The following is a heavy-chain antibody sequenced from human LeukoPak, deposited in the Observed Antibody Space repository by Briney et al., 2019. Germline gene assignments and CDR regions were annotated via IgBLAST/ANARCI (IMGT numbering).Heavy chain of an antibody. CDR1: GYIFTDYY. D-gene: IGHD1-14*01. CDR3: ARDLSLTPRRDYFDY. CDR2: INPNSGGT. Sequence: ASVKVSCKASGYIFTDYYMHWVRHPPAQGLEWMGCINPNSGGTKFAQKFQGRVTMTRDTSISTAYMELSSLTSDDTAVYYCARDLSLTPRRDYFDYWGQGTLVTVSS. J-gene: IGHJ4*02. V-gene: IGHV1-2*02.